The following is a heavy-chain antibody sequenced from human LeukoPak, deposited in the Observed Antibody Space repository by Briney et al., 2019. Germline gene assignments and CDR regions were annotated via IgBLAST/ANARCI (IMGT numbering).Heavy chain of an antibody. CDR1: GGSISSSSYY. CDR3: AGGRQQLVRDWFDP. J-gene: IGHJ5*02. Sequence: SETLSLTCTVSGGSISSSSYYWGWIRQPPGKGLEWIGSIYYSGSTYYNPSLKSRVTISVDTSKNQFSLKLSSVTAADTAVYYCAGGRQQLVRDWFDPWGQGTLVTVSS. CDR2: IYYSGST. V-gene: IGHV4-39*07. D-gene: IGHD6-13*01.